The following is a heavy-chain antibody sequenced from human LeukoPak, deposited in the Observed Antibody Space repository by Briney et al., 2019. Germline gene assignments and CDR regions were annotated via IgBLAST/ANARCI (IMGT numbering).Heavy chain of an antibody. CDR3: AKAFGVIRTYLDY. D-gene: IGHD2-8*01. J-gene: IGHJ4*02. CDR2: ISYDGSNK. CDR1: GFTFSSYA. V-gene: IGHV3-30*04. Sequence: GRSLRLSCAASGFTFSSYAMHWVRQAPGKGLEWVAVISYDGSNKYYADSVKGRFTISRDNSKNTLYLQMNSLRAEDTAVYYCAKAFGVIRTYLDYWGQGTLVTVSS.